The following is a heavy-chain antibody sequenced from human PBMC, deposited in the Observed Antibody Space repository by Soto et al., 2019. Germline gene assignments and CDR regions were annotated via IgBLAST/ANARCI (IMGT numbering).Heavy chain of an antibody. V-gene: IGHV4-59*01. CDR1: GGSISGYF. Sequence: SATLSLTCPVSGGSISGYFWSWIRQPPGKGLYWVGYIYFSGITNYNPSLKSRVSLLVDTSKNYFSLSLNSVTAADTAVYYCARARSGYNIDAFDIWGQGKMVTVSS. CDR2: IYFSGIT. CDR3: ARARSGYNIDAFDI. J-gene: IGHJ3*02. D-gene: IGHD5-12*01.